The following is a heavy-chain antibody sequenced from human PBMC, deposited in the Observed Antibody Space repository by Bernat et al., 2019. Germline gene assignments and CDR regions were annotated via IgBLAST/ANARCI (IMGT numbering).Heavy chain of an antibody. CDR3: ARAVQSLYYYYGMDV. D-gene: IGHD6-6*01. CDR1: GFTVSSNY. Sequence: EVQLVESGGGLIQPGGSLRLSCAASGFTVSSNYMSWVRQAPGKGLEWVSVIYSGGSTYYAGSVKGRFTISRDNSKNTLYLQMNSLRAEDTAVYYCARAVQSLYYYYGMDVWGQGTTVTVSS. J-gene: IGHJ6*02. V-gene: IGHV3-53*01. CDR2: IYSGGST.